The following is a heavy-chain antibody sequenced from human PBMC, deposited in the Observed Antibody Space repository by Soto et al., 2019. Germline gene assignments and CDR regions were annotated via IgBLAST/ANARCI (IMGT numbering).Heavy chain of an antibody. D-gene: IGHD6-19*01. J-gene: IGHJ6*02. CDR2: IYPGDSDT. V-gene: IGHV5-51*01. CDR3: ARHRGWYHYYYGMDV. Sequence: GESLKISCKGSGYSFTSYWIGWVRRMPGKGLEWMGIIYPGDSDTRYSPSFQGQVTISADKSISTAYLQWSSLKASDTAMYYCARHRGWYHYYYGMDVWGQGTTVTVSS. CDR1: GYSFTSYW.